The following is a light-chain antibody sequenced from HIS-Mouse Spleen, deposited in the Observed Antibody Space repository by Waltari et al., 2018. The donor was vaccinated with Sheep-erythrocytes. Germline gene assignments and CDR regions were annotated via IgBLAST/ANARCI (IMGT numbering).Light chain of an antibody. Sequence: QSALTQPASVSGSPGQSITISCTGTSSDVGSYNLASWYQQHPGKAPKLMIYEGIKRPLGVSNRFSGSKSGNTSSLTISGLQAEDEADYYGCSYSGSSTPWVFGGGTKLTVL. J-gene: IGLJ3*02. CDR2: EGI. CDR1: SSDVGSYNL. CDR3: CSYSGSSTPWV. V-gene: IGLV2-23*01.